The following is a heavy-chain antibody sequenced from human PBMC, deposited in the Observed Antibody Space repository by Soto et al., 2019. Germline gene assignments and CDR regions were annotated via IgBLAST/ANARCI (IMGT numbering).Heavy chain of an antibody. J-gene: IGHJ6*02. CDR3: AKDHRSYDFWSGYYHYYYYYGMNV. CDR2: SSGSGGST. D-gene: IGHD3-3*01. V-gene: IGHV3-23*01. Sequence: PGGALRHSCAASSFTFSGYAMSWVRQAPGKGLEWVSASSGSGGSTYYADSVKGRFTISRDNSKNTLYLQMNSLRAEDTAVYYCAKDHRSYDFWSGYYHYYYYYGMNVWGQGTTVTVSS. CDR1: SFTFSGYA.